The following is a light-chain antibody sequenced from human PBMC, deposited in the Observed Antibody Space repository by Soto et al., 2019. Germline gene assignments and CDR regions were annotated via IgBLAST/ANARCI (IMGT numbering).Light chain of an antibody. CDR3: QHYDKYST. V-gene: IGKV1-5*01. CDR1: QTISVS. CDR2: DAS. J-gene: IGKJ1*01. Sequence: IQMTQSPSTLSASVGDTVTITCRASQTISVSLAWYRQKPGKAPNLLIYDASTLQEGVPSRFSGRRYETEFTLTVTRLQPHDFATYFCQHYDKYSTFGHGTKVDVK.